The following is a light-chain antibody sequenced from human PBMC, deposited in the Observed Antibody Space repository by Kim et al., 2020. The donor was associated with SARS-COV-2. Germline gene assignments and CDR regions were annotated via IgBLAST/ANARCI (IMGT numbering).Light chain of an antibody. CDR2: GKN. V-gene: IGLV3-19*01. J-gene: IGLJ2*01. Sequence: VALCKKVSITCQGDSLSIYYATWYQQKPGQAPILFIYGKNNRPSGIPDRFSGSSSGNTASLTITGTQAGDEADYYCNSRDSNDNVVFGGGTKLTVL. CDR3: NSRDSNDNVV. CDR1: SLSIYY.